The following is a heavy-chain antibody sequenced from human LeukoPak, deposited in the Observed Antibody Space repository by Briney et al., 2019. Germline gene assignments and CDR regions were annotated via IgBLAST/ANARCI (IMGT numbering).Heavy chain of an antibody. CDR2: IWYDGSNQ. D-gene: IGHD2-21*02. J-gene: IGHJ4*02. CDR1: GFSFTTYG. CDR3: AKDKDTPATAQPQRGYFES. V-gene: IGHV3-33*06. Sequence: GGSLRLSCAASGFSFTTYGMHWVRQAPGKGLEWVTIIWYDGSNQYYADSVKGRFTISRDNSKNTVDLQMNSLRAEDTAVYFCAKDKDTPATAQPQRGYFESWGRGTLVTVSS.